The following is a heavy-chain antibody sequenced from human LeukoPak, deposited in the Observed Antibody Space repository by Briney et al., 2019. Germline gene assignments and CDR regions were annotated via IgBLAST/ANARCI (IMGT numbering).Heavy chain of an antibody. J-gene: IGHJ6*03. CDR2: IRSKANSYAT. V-gene: IGHV3-73*01. CDR3: TTCSSWYPYYYYYMDV. CDR1: GFTFSGSA. D-gene: IGHD6-13*01. Sequence: PGGSLRLSRAASGFTFSGSAMHWVRQASGKGLEWVGRIRSKANSYATAYAASVKGRFTISRDDSKNTAYLQMNSLKTEDTAVYYCTTCSSWYPYYYYYMDVWGKGTTVTVSS.